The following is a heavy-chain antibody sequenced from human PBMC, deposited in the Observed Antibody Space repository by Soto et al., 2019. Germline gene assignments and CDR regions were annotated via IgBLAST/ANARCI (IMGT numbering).Heavy chain of an antibody. D-gene: IGHD3-10*01. Sequence: ASVKVSCKASGYTFTSNYMHWVRQAPAQGLEWLRIINPSGGSTSYAQKFQGRVTMTRDTSTNTVYMELSSLRSEDTAIYYCTRAQVWFGIDYWGQGALVTVSS. J-gene: IGHJ4*02. CDR2: INPSGGST. CDR1: GYTFTSNY. CDR3: TRAQVWFGIDY. V-gene: IGHV1-46*03.